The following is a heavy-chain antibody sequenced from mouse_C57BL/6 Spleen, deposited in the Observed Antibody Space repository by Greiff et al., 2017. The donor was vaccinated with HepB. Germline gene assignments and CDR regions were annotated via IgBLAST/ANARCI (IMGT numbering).Heavy chain of an antibody. CDR2: IWSGGST. V-gene: IGHV2-2*01. CDR3: ARNPNGGYFDY. CDR1: GFSLTSYG. J-gene: IGHJ2*01. Sequence: QVQLQQSGPGLVQPSQSLSITCTVSGFSLTSYGVHWVRQSPGKGLEWLGVIWSGGSTDYNAAFISRLSISKDNSKSQVFFKMNSLQADDTAIYYCARNPNGGYFDYWGQGTTLTVSS. D-gene: IGHD4-1*01.